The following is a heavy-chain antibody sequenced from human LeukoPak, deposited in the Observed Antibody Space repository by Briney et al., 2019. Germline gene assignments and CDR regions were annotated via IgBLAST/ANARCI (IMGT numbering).Heavy chain of an antibody. D-gene: IGHD5-24*01. CDR3: AVEMATILGDAFDI. Sequence: SETLSLTCTVSGASISSSSYFWGWIRQPPGKGLEWIGSIYYSGSTYYNPSLKSRVTISVDTSKNQFSLKLSSVTAADTAVYYCAVEMATILGDAFDIWGQGTMVTVSS. V-gene: IGHV4-39*07. CDR2: IYYSGST. CDR1: GASISSSSYF. J-gene: IGHJ3*02.